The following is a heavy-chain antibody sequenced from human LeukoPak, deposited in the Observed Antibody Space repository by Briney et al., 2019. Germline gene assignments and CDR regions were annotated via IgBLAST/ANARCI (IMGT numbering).Heavy chain of an antibody. CDR1: GYTFTSYG. D-gene: IGHD5-12*01. Sequence: ASVKVSCKASGYTFTSYGISWVRQAPGQGLEWMGWISAYNGNTNYAQKLQGRVTMTTDTSTSTAYMELSSLRSEDTAVYYCARDRGYSGYDPFDYWGQGTLVTVSS. CDR2: ISAYNGNT. CDR3: ARDRGYSGYDPFDY. J-gene: IGHJ4*02. V-gene: IGHV1-18*01.